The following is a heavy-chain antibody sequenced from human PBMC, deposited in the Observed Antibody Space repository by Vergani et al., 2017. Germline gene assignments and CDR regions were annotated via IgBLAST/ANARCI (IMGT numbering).Heavy chain of an antibody. CDR1: GGSISSGSYY. CDR3: AKDMGVWFGELVGQDAFDV. J-gene: IGHJ3*01. CDR2: IYTSGST. D-gene: IGHD3-10*01. Sequence: QVQLQESGPGLVKPSQTLSLTCTVSGGSISSGSYYWSWIRQPAGKGLEWIGRIYTSGSTNYNPSLRSRVTISVETYKNQFSLKLRAVTAADTSVYYGAKDMGVWFGELVGQDAFDVWGQGTMVTVSS. V-gene: IGHV4-61*02.